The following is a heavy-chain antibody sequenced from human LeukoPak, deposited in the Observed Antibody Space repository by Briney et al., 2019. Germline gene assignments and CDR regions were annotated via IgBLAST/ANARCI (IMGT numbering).Heavy chain of an antibody. J-gene: IGHJ6*03. CDR2: ISGTGLDT. V-gene: IGHV3-23*01. Sequence: GGTLSLSCAASGFTFNNYGMGWVRQAPGKGLEWISSISGTGLDTYYADSVKGRFTISRDNSKNTLYLQMNSLRAEDTAVYYCARVPYYYGSGSLYYYYYMDVWGKGTTVTISS. CDR3: ARVPYYYGSGSLYYYYYMDV. D-gene: IGHD3-10*01. CDR1: GFTFNNYG.